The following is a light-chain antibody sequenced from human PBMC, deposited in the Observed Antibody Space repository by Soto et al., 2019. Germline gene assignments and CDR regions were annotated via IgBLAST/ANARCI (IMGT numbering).Light chain of an antibody. V-gene: IGKV3-15*01. CDR3: QQYNDWPRT. Sequence: EIVMTQSPATLSESPGERTTLSCRASQSVSGNLAWYQQKPSQAPRLLIYGPSTKATCIPARFSGSGSGTECTLTLGSLHSEDFAVYYCQQYNDWPRTVGPGNKVEIK. J-gene: IGKJ3*01. CDR2: GPS. CDR1: QSVSGN.